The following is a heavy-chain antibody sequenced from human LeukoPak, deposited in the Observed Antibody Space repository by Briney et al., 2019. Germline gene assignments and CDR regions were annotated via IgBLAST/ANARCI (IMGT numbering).Heavy chain of an antibody. D-gene: IGHD4-17*01. V-gene: IGHV4-31*03. CDR2: IYYSGST. Sequence: SETLSLTCTVSGGSICSGGYYWSWIRQHPGKGLEWIGYIYYSGSTYYNPSLKSRVPISVDTPKNQFSLKLSSVTAADTAVYYCARWGSVTTSRGFDYWGQGTLVTVSS. CDR3: ARWGSVTTSRGFDY. J-gene: IGHJ4*02. CDR1: GGSICSGGYY.